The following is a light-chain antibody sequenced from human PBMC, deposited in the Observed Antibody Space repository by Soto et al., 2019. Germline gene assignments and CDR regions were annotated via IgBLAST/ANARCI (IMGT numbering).Light chain of an antibody. Sequence: QSALTQPRSVSGSPGQSVTISCTGTSSDVGVYNYVSWYQQHPGKAPKLMIYDVSKRPSGVPDRFSGAKSGNTSSLTISGLQDEDEADYYCCSYAGSFYVFGTGTKLTVL. CDR2: DVS. CDR1: SSDVGVYNY. J-gene: IGLJ1*01. V-gene: IGLV2-11*01. CDR3: CSYAGSFYV.